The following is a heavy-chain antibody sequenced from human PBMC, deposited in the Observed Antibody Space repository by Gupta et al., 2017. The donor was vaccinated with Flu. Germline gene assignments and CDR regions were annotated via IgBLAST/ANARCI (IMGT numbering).Heavy chain of an antibody. D-gene: IGHD4-17*01. J-gene: IGHJ4*02. CDR3: ARAAYYGDYSV. CDR1: GGSISTYY. CDR2: ITYSGST. Sequence: QAQLQESGPGLVKPSETLPLTCTVPGGSISTYYWSWIRQSPGRGLEWIGSITYSGSTNYNPSLKSRVTISVDTSKNRFSLKLTSVTAADTAVYYCARAAYYGDYSVWGQGTLVTVSS. V-gene: IGHV4-59*01.